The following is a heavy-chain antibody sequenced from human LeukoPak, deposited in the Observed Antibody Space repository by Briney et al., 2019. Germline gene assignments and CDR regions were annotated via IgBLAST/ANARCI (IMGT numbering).Heavy chain of an antibody. V-gene: IGHV3-23*01. CDR3: AKSGGARTGTESDY. CDR1: GFTLSTYW. D-gene: IGHD1-1*01. CDR2: ISGSGGST. Sequence: GGSLRLSCAASGFTLSTYWMSWVRQAPGKGLEWVSAISGSGGSTYYADSVKGRFTISRDNSKNTLYLQMNSLRAEDTAVYYCAKSGGARTGTESDYWGQGTLVTVSS. J-gene: IGHJ4*02.